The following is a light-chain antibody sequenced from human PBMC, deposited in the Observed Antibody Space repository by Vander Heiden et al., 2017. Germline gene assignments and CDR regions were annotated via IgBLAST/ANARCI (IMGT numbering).Light chain of an antibody. J-gene: IGKJ4*01. CDR1: QSIRSNY. CDR3: RQDGTGLS. Sequence: EIVLTQSPGTLSLSPGERATLSCRASQSIRSNYLAWYQQKPGQAPRLLIYGASSRATGIPDRFSGSGSGTDFTLTISRLEPEDFAVYHCRQDGTGLSFAGGAGVE. CDR2: GAS. V-gene: IGKV3-20*01.